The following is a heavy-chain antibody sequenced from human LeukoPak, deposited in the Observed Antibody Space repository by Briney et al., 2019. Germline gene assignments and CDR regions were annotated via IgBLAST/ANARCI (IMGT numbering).Heavy chain of an antibody. CDR1: GGSILTTNW. Sequence: SGTLSLTCAVSGGSILTTNWWSWVRQPPGKGLEWIGEVHLSGASNYNPSLKSRVNMSIDKSKNQLSLELTSVIAADTAIYYCTRESGAFSPFGFWGQGTLVTVSS. V-gene: IGHV4-4*02. CDR2: VHLSGAS. J-gene: IGHJ4*02. D-gene: IGHD1-26*01. CDR3: TRESGAFSPFGF.